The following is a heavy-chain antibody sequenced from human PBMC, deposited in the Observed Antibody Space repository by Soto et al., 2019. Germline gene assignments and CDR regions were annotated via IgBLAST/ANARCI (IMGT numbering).Heavy chain of an antibody. V-gene: IGHV3-23*01. Sequence: GCALRLSCAASGFTSSNYALSWGRRAPVKGLPWVATISGSGDSTYYADSVKGRFTISRDNSRNTLYLQMNSLRAEDTAVYYCAKALRYFDWLLRPWNSMDVWGQGTTVTVSS. J-gene: IGHJ6*02. D-gene: IGHD3-9*01. CDR3: AKALRYFDWLLRPWNSMDV. CDR1: GFTSSNYA. CDR2: ISGSGDST.